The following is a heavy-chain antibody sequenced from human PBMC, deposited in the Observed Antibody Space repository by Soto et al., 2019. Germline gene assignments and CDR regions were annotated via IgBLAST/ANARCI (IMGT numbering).Heavy chain of an antibody. Sequence: SETLSLTCTVSGGSISSYYWSWIRQPPGKGPEWIGYIYHSGSTNYNPSLKSRVTISVDTSKNQFSLKLSSVTAADTAVYYCARKGKNVWVDPWGKGTLVTVSS. J-gene: IGHJ5*02. V-gene: IGHV4-59*01. CDR2: IYHSGST. D-gene: IGHD1-1*01. CDR3: ARKGKNVWVDP. CDR1: GGSISSYY.